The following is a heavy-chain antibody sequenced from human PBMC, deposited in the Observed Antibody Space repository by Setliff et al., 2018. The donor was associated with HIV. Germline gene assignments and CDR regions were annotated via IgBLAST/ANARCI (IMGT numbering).Heavy chain of an antibody. D-gene: IGHD3-10*01. J-gene: IGHJ4*02. CDR1: GFAFNTYT. V-gene: IGHV3-21*01. CDR3: TRGRPLGVPDH. Sequence: GGSLRLSCTASGFAFNTYTMNWVRQAPGKGLEWVSSISSSSNYIDYVDSVKDRFIISRDNAKSSLYLQMNGLRVEDTAVYYCTRGRPLGVPDHWGQGTLVTVSS. CDR2: ISSSSNYI.